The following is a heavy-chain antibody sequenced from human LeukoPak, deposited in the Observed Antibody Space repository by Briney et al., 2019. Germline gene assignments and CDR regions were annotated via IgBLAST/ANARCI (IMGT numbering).Heavy chain of an antibody. J-gene: IGHJ3*02. CDR2: IYYSGST. V-gene: IGHV4-59*08. CDR1: GGSISSYY. CDR3: ARSESDSSGYFLDAFDI. D-gene: IGHD3-22*01. Sequence: SETLSLTCIVSGGSISSYYWSWVRQPPGKGLEWIGYIYYSGSTNYNPSLKSRVTISVDTSKNQFSLKLSSVTAADTAVYYCARSESDSSGYFLDAFDIWGQGTMVTVSS.